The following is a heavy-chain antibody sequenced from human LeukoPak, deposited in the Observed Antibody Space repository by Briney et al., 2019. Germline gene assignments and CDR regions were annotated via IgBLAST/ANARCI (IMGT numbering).Heavy chain of an antibody. CDR1: GFTFSSYS. CDR2: ISSSSSTI. V-gene: IGHV3-48*01. CDR3: ARGGSVVVPFTHWFDP. Sequence: GGSLRLSCAASGFTFSSYSMNWVRQAPGKGLEWVSYISSSSSTIYYADSVKGRFTISRDNVKNLLYLQMNSLRAEDTAVYYCARGGSVVVPFTHWFDPWGQGTLVTVSS. D-gene: IGHD2-15*01. J-gene: IGHJ5*02.